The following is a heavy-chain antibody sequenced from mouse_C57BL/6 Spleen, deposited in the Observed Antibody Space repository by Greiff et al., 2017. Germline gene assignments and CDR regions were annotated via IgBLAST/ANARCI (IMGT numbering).Heavy chain of an antibody. CDR3: ARQAGRNYYAMDY. J-gene: IGHJ4*01. V-gene: IGHV1-64*01. D-gene: IGHD3-2*02. Sequence: VQLQQPGAELVKPGASVKLSCKASGYTFTSYWMHWVKQRPGQGLEWIGMIHPNSGSTNYNEKFKSKATLTVDKSSSTAYMQHSSLTSEDSAVYYCARQAGRNYYAMDYWGQGTSVTVSS. CDR1: GYTFTSYW. CDR2: IHPNSGST.